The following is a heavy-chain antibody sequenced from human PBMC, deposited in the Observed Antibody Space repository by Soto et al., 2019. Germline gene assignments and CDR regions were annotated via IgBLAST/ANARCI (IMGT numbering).Heavy chain of an antibody. V-gene: IGHV3-23*01. J-gene: IGHJ4*02. D-gene: IGHD3-3*01. CDR2: ISGAALNT. Sequence: EVQLLDSGGGLVQPGGSLRLSCAASGFTFSSYAMHWVRQAPGKGLEWVSTISGAALNTYYADSVKGRFTISRDSSXRTVYLQMNSLSAADTAVYYCAKDLWSGRGGGIDYWGQGTLVTVSS. CDR1: GFTFSSYA. CDR3: AKDLWSGRGGGIDY.